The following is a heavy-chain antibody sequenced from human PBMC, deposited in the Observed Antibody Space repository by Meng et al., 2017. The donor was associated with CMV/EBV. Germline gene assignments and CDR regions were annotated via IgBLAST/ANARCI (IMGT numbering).Heavy chain of an antibody. CDR1: GFTFSSYG. CDR3: AKDLYYDFWSGYQDY. CDR2: IRYDGSNK. J-gene: IGHJ4*02. V-gene: IGHV3-30*02. Sequence: GGSLRLSCAASGFTFSSYGMHWVRQAPGKGLEWVAFIRYDGSNKYYADSVKGRFTISRDNSKNTLYLQMNSLRAEDTAVYYCAKDLYYDFWSGYQDYWGQGTLVTVSS. D-gene: IGHD3-3*01.